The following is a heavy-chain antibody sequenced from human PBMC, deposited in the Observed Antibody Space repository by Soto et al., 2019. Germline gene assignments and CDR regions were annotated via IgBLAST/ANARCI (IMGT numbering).Heavy chain of an antibody. D-gene: IGHD1-7*01. CDR3: ARAPWNYGDNWFDP. V-gene: IGHV4-30-2*01. CDR1: DDSISSGGHS. CDR2: IYHTGST. Sequence: QLQLQESDSGLVKPSQTLSLTCTVSDDSISSGGHSWSWIRQPPGKGLEWIGYIYHTGSTHYNPSPTPRVTISVDTSQTQFSLRLTSVTAAATAVYYCARAPWNYGDNWFDPWGQGTLVTVSS. J-gene: IGHJ5*02.